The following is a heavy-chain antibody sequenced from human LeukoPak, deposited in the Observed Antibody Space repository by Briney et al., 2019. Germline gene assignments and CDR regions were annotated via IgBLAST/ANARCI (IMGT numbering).Heavy chain of an antibody. Sequence: GGSLRLSCAASGFTFSGSWMDWVRQAPGKGLEWVANINQDGSETYYVDSAKGRFTTSRDNAKNSLYLQMDSVRVEDTAMYYCTKALDFWGQGTLVTVSS. CDR2: INQDGSET. CDR3: TKALDF. CDR1: GFTFSGSW. V-gene: IGHV3-7*03. J-gene: IGHJ4*02.